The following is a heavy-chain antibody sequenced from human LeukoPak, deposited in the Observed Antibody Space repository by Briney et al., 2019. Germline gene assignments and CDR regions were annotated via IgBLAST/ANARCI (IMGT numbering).Heavy chain of an antibody. CDR3: SGTALQYYYYMDV. CDR2: IKQDGSEK. J-gene: IGHJ6*03. Sequence: PGGSLRLSCAASGFTFSSYWMSWLRQAPGKGLEWVANIKQDGSEKYYVDSVKGRFTISRDNAKNSLYLQINSLGAEDTAVYYFSGTALQYYYYMDVWGKGTTVTVSS. CDR1: GFTFSSYW. V-gene: IGHV3-7*01.